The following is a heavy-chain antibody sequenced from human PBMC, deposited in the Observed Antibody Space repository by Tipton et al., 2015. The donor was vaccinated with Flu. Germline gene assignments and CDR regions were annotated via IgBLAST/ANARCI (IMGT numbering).Heavy chain of an antibody. J-gene: IGHJ4*02. CDR1: GVSISSGYY. CDR2: IYPSGTT. V-gene: IGHV4-38-2*01. Sequence: TLSLTCAVSGVSISSGYYWGWIRQLPGKGLEWIGSIYPSGTTYYNPSLKSRVTISVDTSKSLFSLMLKSVTAADTALYYCARLSYYDVDLKNFYFDYWGQGTLVTVSS. D-gene: IGHD3-10*02. CDR3: ARLSYYDVDLKNFYFDY.